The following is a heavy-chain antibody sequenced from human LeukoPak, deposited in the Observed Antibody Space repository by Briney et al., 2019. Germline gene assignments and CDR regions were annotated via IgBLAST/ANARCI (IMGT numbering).Heavy chain of an antibody. CDR1: GGSISSGGYY. Sequence: SETLSLTCTVSGGSISSGGYYWSWIRQHPGKGLEWIGCIYYSGSTYYNPSLKSRVTISVDTSKNQFSLKLSSVTAADTAVYYCARALIMIFGVVISPNWFDPWGQGTLVTVSS. V-gene: IGHV4-31*03. CDR3: ARALIMIFGVVISPNWFDP. CDR2: IYYSGST. D-gene: IGHD3-3*01. J-gene: IGHJ5*02.